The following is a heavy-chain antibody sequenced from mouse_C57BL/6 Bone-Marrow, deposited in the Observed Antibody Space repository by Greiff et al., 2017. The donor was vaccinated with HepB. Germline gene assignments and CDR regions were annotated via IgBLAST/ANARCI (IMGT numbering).Heavy chain of an antibody. CDR3: ARPSETSHLDY. CDR1: GYTFTSYW. V-gene: IGHV1-7*01. CDR2: INPSSGYT. Sequence: VQLQQSGAELAKPGASVKLSCTASGYTFTSYWMHWVKQRPGQGLEWIGYINPSSGYTKYNQKFKDKATLTADKSSSTAYMQLISLTYEDSAVYDCARPSETSHLDYWGQGTTLTVSS. J-gene: IGHJ2*01.